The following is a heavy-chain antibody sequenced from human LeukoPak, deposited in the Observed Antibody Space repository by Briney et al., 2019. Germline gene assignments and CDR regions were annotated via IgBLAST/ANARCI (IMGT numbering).Heavy chain of an antibody. CDR1: GGTFSSYA. Sequence: SVKVSCKASGGTFSSYAISWVRQAPGQGLEWMGRIIPILGIANYAQKFQGRVTITADKSTSTAYMELSSLRSEDTAVYYCAREVGDGYKKFDYWGQGTLVTVSS. CDR3: AREVGDGYKKFDY. CDR2: IIPILGIA. J-gene: IGHJ4*02. D-gene: IGHD5-12*01. V-gene: IGHV1-69*04.